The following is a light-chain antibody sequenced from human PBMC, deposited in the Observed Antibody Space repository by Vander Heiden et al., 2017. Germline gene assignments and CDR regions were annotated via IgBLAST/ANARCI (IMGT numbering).Light chain of an antibody. J-gene: IGKJ5*01. V-gene: IGKV1-16*01. Sequence: DIQITQSPSSLSASVGDRVTFTCRASQGINTFLGWFQQKPGKAPKSLIYGASTLQSGVPSRFSGSGSGTYFTLTISSLQPEDFATYYCQQYDTFPFTFGQGTRLEIK. CDR3: QQYDTFPFT. CDR2: GAS. CDR1: QGINTF.